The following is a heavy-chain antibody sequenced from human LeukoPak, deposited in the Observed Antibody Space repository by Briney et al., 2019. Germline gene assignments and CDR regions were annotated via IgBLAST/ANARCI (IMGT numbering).Heavy chain of an antibody. J-gene: IGHJ4*02. D-gene: IGHD4-17*01. CDR3: ARTNRKFRTVTTFHFDY. CDR1: GGSISSGGYY. CDR2: IYYSGST. V-gene: IGHV4-61*08. Sequence: SQTLPLTCTVSGGSISSGGYYWSWIRQHPGKGLEWIGYIYYSGSTNYNPSLKSRVTISVDTSKNQFSLKLSSVTAADTAVYYCARTNRKFRTVTTFHFDYWGQGTLVTVSS.